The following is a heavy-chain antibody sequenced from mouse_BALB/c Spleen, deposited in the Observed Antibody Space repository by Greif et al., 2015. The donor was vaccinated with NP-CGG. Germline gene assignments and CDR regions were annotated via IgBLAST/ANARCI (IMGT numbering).Heavy chain of an antibody. D-gene: IGHD2-1*01. Sequence: EVQVVESGGCLVKPGGSLKLSCAASGFTFSDYYMYWVRQTPEKRLEWVATISGGGSYTYYPDSVKGRFPISRDNAKNXRYLQMSSVKSEDTDMYYCASYGNFDYWGQGTTLTVSS. CDR2: ISGGGSYT. CDR3: ASYGNFDY. J-gene: IGHJ2*01. CDR1: GFTFSDYY. V-gene: IGHV5-4*02.